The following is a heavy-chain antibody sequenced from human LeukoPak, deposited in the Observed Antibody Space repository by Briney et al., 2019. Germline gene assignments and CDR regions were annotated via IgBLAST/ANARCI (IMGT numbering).Heavy chain of an antibody. D-gene: IGHD2-8*02. V-gene: IGHV3-30*04. CDR1: GFTFSSYA. CDR2: ISYDGSNK. CDR3: ATYRQVLLPFES. J-gene: IGHJ4*02. Sequence: GRSLRLSCAASGFTFSSYAMHWVRQAPGKGPEWVAVISYDGSNKYYADSVKGRFTISRDNSKSTLSLQMNSLRAEDTAIYYCATYRQVLLPFESWGQGTLVTVSS.